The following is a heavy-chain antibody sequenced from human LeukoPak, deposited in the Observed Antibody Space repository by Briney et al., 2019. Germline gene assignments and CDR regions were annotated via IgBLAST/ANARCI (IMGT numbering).Heavy chain of an antibody. D-gene: IGHD3-9*01. CDR1: GFTFSDYY. CDR3: ARGIRYFDWLYDY. Sequence: NPGGSLRLSCAASGFTFSDYYMSWIRQAPGKGLEWVSYISSSGRTIYYADSVKGRLTISRDNAKNSLYLQMNSLRAEDTAVYYCARGIRYFDWLYDYWGQGTLVTVSS. V-gene: IGHV3-11*01. J-gene: IGHJ4*02. CDR2: ISSSGRTI.